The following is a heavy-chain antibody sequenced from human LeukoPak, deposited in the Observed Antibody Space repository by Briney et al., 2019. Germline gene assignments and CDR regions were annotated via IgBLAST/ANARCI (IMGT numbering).Heavy chain of an antibody. J-gene: IGHJ4*02. V-gene: IGHV3-30*18. CDR2: ISYDGSNK. D-gene: IGHD3-10*01. CDR3: AKDRNRGDVFDY. Sequence: GGSLRLSCAASGFTFSSYGMLWVRQAPGKGLEWVAVISYDGSNKYYADSVKGRFTISRDNSKNTLYLQMNSLRAEDTAVYYCAKDRNRGDVFDYWGQGTLVTVSS. CDR1: GFTFSSYG.